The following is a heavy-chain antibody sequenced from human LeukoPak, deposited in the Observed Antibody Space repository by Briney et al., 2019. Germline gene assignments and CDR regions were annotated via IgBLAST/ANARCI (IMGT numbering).Heavy chain of an antibody. CDR3: AKADLERQWLRNWFDP. CDR2: ISWDGGST. V-gene: IGHV3-43*01. Sequence: GGSLRLSCAASGFSFEDYTMHWVRQAPGKGLEWVSLISWDGGSTYYADSVKGRFTISRDNSKNSLYLQMNSLRAEDTALYYCAKADLERQWLRNWFDPWGQGTLVTVSS. CDR1: GFSFEDYT. J-gene: IGHJ5*02. D-gene: IGHD5-12*01.